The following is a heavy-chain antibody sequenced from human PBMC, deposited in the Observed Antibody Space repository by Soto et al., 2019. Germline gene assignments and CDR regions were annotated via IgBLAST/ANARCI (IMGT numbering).Heavy chain of an antibody. D-gene: IGHD2-8*02. CDR1: GFTFSAYD. CDR2: IGTQHDT. CDR3: ARQASYWHGGGGWLDP. Sequence: EVQLVESGGGLVQPGGSLRLSCAASGFTFSAYDMHWVRQPTGKGLEWVSAIGTQHDTYYPDYVKGRFTISRENAKSSLYLQMNSLRTGDTAVYYCARQASYWHGGGGWLDPWGQGTLVTVSS. J-gene: IGHJ5*02. V-gene: IGHV3-13*01.